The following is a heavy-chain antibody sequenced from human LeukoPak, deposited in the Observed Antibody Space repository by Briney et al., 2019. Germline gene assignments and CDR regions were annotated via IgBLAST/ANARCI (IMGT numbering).Heavy chain of an antibody. CDR1: GFTFSSYG. CDR2: VSSGSGTI. CDR3: AKQQLALDY. J-gene: IGHJ4*02. D-gene: IGHD6-13*01. V-gene: IGHV3-48*02. Sequence: GGSLRLSCAASGFTFSSYGMNWVRQAPGKGLEWVSYVSSGSGTIYFADSVKGRFTISRDNAKNSVYLQMNSLRDEDTAVYYCAKQQLALDYWGQGTLVTVSS.